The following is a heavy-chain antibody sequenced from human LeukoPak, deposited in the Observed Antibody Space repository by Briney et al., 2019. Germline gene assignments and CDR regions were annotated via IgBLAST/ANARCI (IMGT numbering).Heavy chain of an antibody. CDR2: ISYDGSNK. V-gene: IGHV3-30*03. J-gene: IGHJ6*02. Sequence: GGSLRLSCAASGFTFSSYGMHWVRQAPGKGLEWVAVISYDGSNKYYADSVKGRFTISRDNAKNSLYLQMNSLRAEDTAVYYCARDKYSSSSPTLLDVWGQGTTVTVSS. CDR3: ARDKYSSSSPTLLDV. CDR1: GFTFSSYG. D-gene: IGHD6-6*01.